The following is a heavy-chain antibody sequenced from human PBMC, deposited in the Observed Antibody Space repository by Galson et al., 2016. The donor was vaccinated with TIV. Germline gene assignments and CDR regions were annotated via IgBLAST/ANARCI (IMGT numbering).Heavy chain of an antibody. Sequence: SVKVSCKASGGTFSNYGFTWVRQAPGQGLEWMGRIVPMFGIVNYAQKFQGRVTIIADKSTSTAYMELSNLRSEETAVYYCATSHVTTVYWYFDLWGRGTLVTVS. CDR1: GGTFSNYG. CDR3: ATSHVTTVYWYFDL. J-gene: IGHJ2*01. CDR2: IVPMFGIV. D-gene: IGHD4-17*01. V-gene: IGHV1-69*04.